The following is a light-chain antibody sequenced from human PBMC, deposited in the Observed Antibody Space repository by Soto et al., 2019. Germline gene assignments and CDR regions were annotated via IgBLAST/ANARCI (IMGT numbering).Light chain of an antibody. CDR1: QSVSGN. CDR2: GSA. Sequence: EIVMTQSPANLYVSPGERATLSCRASQSVSGNLDWYQQKPGQAPRLLIYGSATRATGIPARFSGSGSGTDVTLNVSSLQSEDCAVYFCQQYNNWPPMTFGLGTKVE. CDR3: QQYNNWPPMT. J-gene: IGKJ1*01. V-gene: IGKV3-15*01.